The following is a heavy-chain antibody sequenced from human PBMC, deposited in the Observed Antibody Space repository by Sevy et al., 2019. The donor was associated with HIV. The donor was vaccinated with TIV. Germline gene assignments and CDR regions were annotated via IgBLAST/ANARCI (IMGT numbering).Heavy chain of an antibody. D-gene: IGHD3-16*01. V-gene: IGHV4-31*03. CDR3: ASSLWDFAFDF. CDR1: GGSISTGGYY. J-gene: IGHJ4*02. Sequence: SETLSLTCTVSGGSISTGGYYWSWIRQHPGKGLELIGYIYYRWSTSYNPSLQSRVTLSVDTSKNQFSLRLSSVTAADSAVYYCASSLWDFAFDFWGQGIHVTVSS. CDR2: IYYRWST.